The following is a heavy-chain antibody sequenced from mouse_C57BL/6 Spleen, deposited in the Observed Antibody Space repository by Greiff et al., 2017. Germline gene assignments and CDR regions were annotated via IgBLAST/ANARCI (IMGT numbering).Heavy chain of an antibody. V-gene: IGHV3-6*01. CDR3: AWGNYYVSSLSWFAC. J-gene: IGHJ3*01. CDR1: GYSITSGYY. CDR2: ISYDGSN. D-gene: IGHD1-1*01. Sequence: EVQLQQSGPGLVKPSQSLSLTCSVTGYSITSGYYWNWIRQFPGNKLEWMGYISYDGSNNYNPSLKNRISITRDTSKNQFFLKLNSVTTEDTATYYCAWGNYYVSSLSWFACWGQGTLVTVSA.